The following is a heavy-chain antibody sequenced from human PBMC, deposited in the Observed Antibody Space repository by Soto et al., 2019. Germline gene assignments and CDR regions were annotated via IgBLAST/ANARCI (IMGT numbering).Heavy chain of an antibody. CDR1: RFTFSTYV. Sequence: GGSLRLSCAASRFTFSTYVMTWVRRAPGKGLEWVSAISRSGDSTYYADSVKGRFTISRDNSKNTLYVQMNSLRAEDTAVYYCAKGAFAGYYYYGMDVWGQGTTVTVS. CDR3: AKGAFAGYYYYGMDV. V-gene: IGHV3-23*01. CDR2: ISRSGDST. D-gene: IGHD3-16*01. J-gene: IGHJ6*02.